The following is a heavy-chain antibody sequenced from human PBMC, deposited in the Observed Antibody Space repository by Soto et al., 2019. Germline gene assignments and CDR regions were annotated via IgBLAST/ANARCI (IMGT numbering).Heavy chain of an antibody. J-gene: IGHJ5*01. CDR1: GGSISYYY. V-gene: IGHV4-59*01. CDR2: IYYSGTT. CDR3: ARDMGYCSGSSCYHWLVS. Sequence: SETLALTCTVSGGSISYYYWSWIRQPPGKGLEWIGYIYYSGTTNYNPSLKSRVTISVETSKNQFSLKLSSVTAADTAVYYCARDMGYCSGSSCYHWLVSGGQGTLVT. D-gene: IGHD2-2*01.